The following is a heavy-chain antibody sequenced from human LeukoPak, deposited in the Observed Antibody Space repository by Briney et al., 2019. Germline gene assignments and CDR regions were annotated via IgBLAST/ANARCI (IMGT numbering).Heavy chain of an antibody. Sequence: SETLSLTCAVSGGSISSSNWWSWVRQPPGKGLEWIGEIYHSGSTNYNVSLQSRITISVDKSKNQFSLKLSSVTAADTAIYYCARIGECGAYRNRLYFDHWGQGTLVTVSS. V-gene: IGHV4-4*02. CDR2: IYHSGST. CDR3: ARIGECGAYRNRLYFDH. CDR1: GGSISSSNW. J-gene: IGHJ4*02. D-gene: IGHD4-11*01.